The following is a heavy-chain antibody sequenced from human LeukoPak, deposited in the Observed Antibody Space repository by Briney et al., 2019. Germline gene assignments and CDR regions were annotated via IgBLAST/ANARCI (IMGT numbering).Heavy chain of an antibody. CDR3: TRDILVVDTAMVTYHYYYYYGMDV. CDR2: IRSKAYGGTT. Sequence: GGSLRLSCTASGFTFGDYAMSWVRQAPGKGLEWVGFIRSKAYGGTTEYAASVKGRFTISRDDSKSIAYLQMNSLKTEDTAVYYCTRDILVVDTAMVTYHYYYYYGMDVWGQGTTVTVSS. V-gene: IGHV3-49*04. J-gene: IGHJ6*02. CDR1: GFTFGDYA. D-gene: IGHD5-18*01.